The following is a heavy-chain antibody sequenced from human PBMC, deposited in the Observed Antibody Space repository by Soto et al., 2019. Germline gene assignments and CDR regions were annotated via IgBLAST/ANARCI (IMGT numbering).Heavy chain of an antibody. V-gene: IGHV5-51*01. D-gene: IGHD4-17*01. Sequence: GESLKISCSGSGYSFTSYWIAWVRQMPGKGLEWMGMVYPGDSDTRYSPSFQGQVTISVDKSITTAYLQWSSLKASDTAIYYRARFYGDFSWYFDYWGQGTLVTVSS. CDR3: ARFYGDFSWYFDY. J-gene: IGHJ4*02. CDR2: VYPGDSDT. CDR1: GYSFTSYW.